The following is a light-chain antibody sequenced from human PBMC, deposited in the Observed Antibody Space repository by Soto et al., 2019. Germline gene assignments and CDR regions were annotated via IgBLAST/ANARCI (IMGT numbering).Light chain of an antibody. V-gene: IGLV2-11*01. J-gene: IGLJ2*01. CDR1: SSDVGGYNY. Sequence: QSVLTQPRSVSGSPGQSVTISCTGTSSDVGGYNYVSWYQQHPGKAPKLMIYDVSKRPSGVPDRFSGSKSGNTASLTISGLQAEDEADYYCCSYAGSNILEIFGGGTKLTVL. CDR2: DVS. CDR3: CSYAGSNILEI.